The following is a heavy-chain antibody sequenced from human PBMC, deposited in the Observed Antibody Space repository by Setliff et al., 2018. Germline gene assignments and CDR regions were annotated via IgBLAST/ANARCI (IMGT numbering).Heavy chain of an antibody. Sequence: ASETLSLTCNVSGGSISSYSWSWIRQPPGKRLEYIGFLYTSGSTNYNPSLKSRVTMSVDTSKNQLSLKLTFVTAADTAKYYCARVIGYSQGYYYHYMDVWGKGTTVTVSS. CDR2: LYTSGST. CDR3: ARVIGYSQGYYYHYMDV. V-gene: IGHV4-4*08. J-gene: IGHJ6*03. CDR1: GGSISSYS. D-gene: IGHD1-1*01.